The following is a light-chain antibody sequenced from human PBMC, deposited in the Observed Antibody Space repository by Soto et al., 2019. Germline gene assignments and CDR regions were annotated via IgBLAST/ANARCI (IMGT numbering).Light chain of an antibody. J-gene: IGKJ1*01. CDR2: AAS. V-gene: IGKV3-20*01. CDR1: QSVRNNY. Sequence: VLTPSPGTLSLSPGERATLSCRASQSVRNNYLAWYQQRPGQAPRLLIYAASSRATGIPDRFSGSGSGTDFTLTISRLEPEDFAVYYCQQYGTSPRTFGQGTKVDIK. CDR3: QQYGTSPRT.